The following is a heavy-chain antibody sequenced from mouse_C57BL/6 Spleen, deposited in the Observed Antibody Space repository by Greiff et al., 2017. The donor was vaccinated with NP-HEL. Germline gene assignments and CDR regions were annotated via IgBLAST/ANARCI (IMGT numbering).Heavy chain of an antibody. V-gene: IGHV1-85*01. CDR1: GYTFTSYD. CDR3: ARRGYDYYGYYFDY. D-gene: IGHD1-1*01. Sequence: VQLQQSGPELVKPGASVKLSCKASGYTFTSYDINWVKQRPGQGLEWIGWIYPRDGSTKYNEKFKGKATLTVDTSSSTAYMELHSLTSEDSAVYFCARRGYDYYGYYFDYWGQGTTLTVSS. CDR2: IYPRDGST. J-gene: IGHJ2*01.